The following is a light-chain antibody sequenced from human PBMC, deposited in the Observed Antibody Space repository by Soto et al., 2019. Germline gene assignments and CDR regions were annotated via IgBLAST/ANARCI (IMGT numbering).Light chain of an antibody. CDR1: HSVSSSF. CDR2: GAS. CDR3: QQYVSSPWA. J-gene: IGKJ1*01. V-gene: IGKV3-20*01. Sequence: EIVLAQSPGTLSLSPGESATLSCRASHSVSSSFLAWYQQKAGQAPRLLIYGASRRATGIPARFSGSGSGTDFTLTISRLEPEDFAVYYCQQYVSSPWAFGQGTKVEI.